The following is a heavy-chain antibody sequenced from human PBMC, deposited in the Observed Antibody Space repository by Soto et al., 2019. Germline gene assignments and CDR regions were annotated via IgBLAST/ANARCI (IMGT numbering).Heavy chain of an antibody. CDR3: AKDIAAAGIRAFDI. CDR2: ISSSSRAI. CDR1: GFTFRSYG. D-gene: IGHD6-13*01. Sequence: GGPLRLSCTASGFTFRSYGVNWVRQAPGKGLEGVSYISSSSRAIYYADSVKGRFTVSRDNAKNSLYLQMNSLRAEDTAVYYCAKDIAAAGIRAFDIWGQGTMVTVSS. V-gene: IGHV3-48*01. J-gene: IGHJ3*02.